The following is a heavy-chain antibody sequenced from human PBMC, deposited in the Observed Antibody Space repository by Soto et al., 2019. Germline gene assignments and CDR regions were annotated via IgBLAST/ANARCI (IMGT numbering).Heavy chain of an antibody. CDR3: ARVRFGEYHWFDP. CDR1: VYTFTSYD. CDR2: MNPNSGNT. J-gene: IGHJ5*02. Sequence: GASVTVSCKASVYTFTSYDINWVRQATGQGLEWMGWMNPNSGNTGYAQKFQGRVTMTRNTSISTAYMELSSLRSEDTAVCYCARVRFGEYHWFDPWGQGTLVTVSS. V-gene: IGHV1-8*01. D-gene: IGHD3-10*01.